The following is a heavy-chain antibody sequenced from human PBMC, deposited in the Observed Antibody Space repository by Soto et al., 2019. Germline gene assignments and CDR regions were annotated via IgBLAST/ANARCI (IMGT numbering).Heavy chain of an antibody. J-gene: IGHJ5*01. D-gene: IGHD2-2*01. CDR1: GYTFTDYD. V-gene: IGHV1-8*01. CDR2: VSPNSGNT. Sequence: ASVKVSCKASGYTFTDYDINWVRQAPGQGLEWMGWVSPNSGNTVYAQKFQDRVTMTRDTSISTAYMELSNLRFEDTAMYYCARGRFYSETSTWFAFWGQGTPVTVSS. CDR3: ARGRFYSETSTWFAF.